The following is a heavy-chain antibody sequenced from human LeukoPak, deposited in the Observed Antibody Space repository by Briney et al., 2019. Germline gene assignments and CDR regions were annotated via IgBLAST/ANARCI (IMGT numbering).Heavy chain of an antibody. Sequence: GGSLRLSCAASGLHFSGTAMSWVRQAPGKGLEWVSAISHDGMNAYYADSVKGRFTISRDNSKKTVSLEMSSLAAADTGVYYCATDGAQYSSGPGCDPRGQGTLVTVSP. D-gene: IGHD6-19*01. J-gene: IGHJ5*02. CDR2: ISHDGMNA. CDR3: ATDGAQYSSGPGCDP. CDR1: GLHFSGTA. V-gene: IGHV3-23*01.